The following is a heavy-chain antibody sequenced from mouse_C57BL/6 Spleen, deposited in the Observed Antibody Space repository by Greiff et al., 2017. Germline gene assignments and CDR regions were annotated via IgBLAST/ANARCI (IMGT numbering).Heavy chain of an antibody. CDR3: ARGGGYDGYYGRAY. D-gene: IGHD2-3*01. J-gene: IGHJ3*01. V-gene: IGHV3-6*01. Sequence: ESGPGLVKPSQSLSLTCSVTGYSITSGYYWNWIRQFPGNKLEWMGYISYDGSNNYNPSLKNRISITRDTSKNQFFLKLNSVTTEDTATYYCARGGGYDGYYGRAYWGQGTLVTVSA. CDR1: GYSITSGYY. CDR2: ISYDGSN.